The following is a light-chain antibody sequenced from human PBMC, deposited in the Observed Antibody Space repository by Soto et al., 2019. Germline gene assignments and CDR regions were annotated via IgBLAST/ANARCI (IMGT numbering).Light chain of an antibody. CDR3: QQYGSSPVT. CDR2: DAS. J-gene: IGKJ1*01. Sequence: EFVLTQSPGTLSLSPGERATLSCRASQTVRNNYLAWYQQKPGQAPRLLIYDASSRATGIPDRFSGGRSGTDFTLTISRLEPGDFAVYYCQQYGSSPVTFGQGTKVDIK. V-gene: IGKV3-20*01. CDR1: QTVRNNY.